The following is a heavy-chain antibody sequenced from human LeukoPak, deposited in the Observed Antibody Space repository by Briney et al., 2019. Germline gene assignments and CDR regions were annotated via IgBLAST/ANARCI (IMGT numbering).Heavy chain of an antibody. CDR2: IAYDGGNK. CDR1: GFTFSRYD. D-gene: IGHD3-10*02. J-gene: IGHJ6*04. CDR3: AELGITMIGGV. V-gene: IGHV3-30*04. Sequence: GGSLRLSCVASGFTFSRYDMHWVRQAPGKGLEWVAVIAYDGGNKIYADSVKGRFTISRDNSKNTLYLQMNSLRPDDTAVYYCAELGITMIGGVWGKGTTVTISS.